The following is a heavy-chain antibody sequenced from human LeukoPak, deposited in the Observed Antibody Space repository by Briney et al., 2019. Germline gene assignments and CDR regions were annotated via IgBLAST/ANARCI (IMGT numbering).Heavy chain of an antibody. V-gene: IGHV4-59*01. J-gene: IGHJ4*02. CDR1: GGSISNYY. Sequence: SETLSLTCTVSGGSISNYYWSWIRQPPGKGLEWIGHIYDSGSTTYNPSLKSRITISVDTSKNQLSLKLSSVTAADTAVYYCARGRIGGPKAPFDYWGQGTLVTVSS. D-gene: IGHD3-16*01. CDR3: ARGRIGGPKAPFDY. CDR2: IYDSGST.